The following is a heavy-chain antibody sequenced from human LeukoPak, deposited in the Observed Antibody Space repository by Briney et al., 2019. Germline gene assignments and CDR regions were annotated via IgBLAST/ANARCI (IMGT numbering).Heavy chain of an antibody. CDR3: ARDKGLQYYGSGSSYYYGMDV. D-gene: IGHD3-10*01. CDR1: GGSISSYY. CDR2: IYYSGST. V-gene: IGHV4-59*01. Sequence: SETLSLTCTVSGGSISSYYWSWIRQPPGKGLEWIGYIYYSGSTNYNPSLKSRVTISVDTSKNQFSLKLSSVTAADTAVYYCARDKGLQYYGSGSSYYYGMDVWGQGTTVTVSS. J-gene: IGHJ6*02.